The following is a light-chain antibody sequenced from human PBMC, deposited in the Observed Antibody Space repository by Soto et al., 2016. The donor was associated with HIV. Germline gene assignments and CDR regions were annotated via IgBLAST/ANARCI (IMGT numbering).Light chain of an antibody. V-gene: IGKV2-28*01. CDR2: VGS. CDR3: MQALQNPIT. J-gene: IGKJ5*01. CDR1: QNLLHTNRYNY. Sequence: DIVMTQSPLSLSVTPGEPASISCRSSQNLLHTNRYNYLDWYLQKPGQSPQLLIYVGSVRASGVPDRLSGSGSGTNFTLKISRVEAEDVGIYYCMQALQNPITFGQGTRLEIK.